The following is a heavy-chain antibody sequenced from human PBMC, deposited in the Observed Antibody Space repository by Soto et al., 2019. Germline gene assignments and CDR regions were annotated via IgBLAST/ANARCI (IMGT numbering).Heavy chain of an antibody. CDR3: VRDNSGFDY. CDR2: IYPNGGTT. D-gene: IGHD6-13*01. Sequence: GASVKVSCKASGYTFTGYYMHWVRQAPGQGLEWMGMIYPNGGTTDYAQKFQGRVTMTSDTSTTTVYMELSSLTADDRAVYYCVRDNSGFDYWGQGTVVTVSS. J-gene: IGHJ4*02. CDR1: GYTFTGYY. V-gene: IGHV1-46*03.